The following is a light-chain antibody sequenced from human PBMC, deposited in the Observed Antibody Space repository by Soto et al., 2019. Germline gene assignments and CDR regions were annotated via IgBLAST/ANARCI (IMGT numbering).Light chain of an antibody. CDR1: SGDIGSYNR. CDR3: SSYTNINTRACV. V-gene: IGLV2-14*01. CDR2: EVT. J-gene: IGLJ1*01. Sequence: QSALTHPASVSWSPGQSITISCTGTSGDIGSYNRVSWYQQHPGKAPKLIIYEVTDRPSGVSNRFSGSKSGNTASLTISGLKAEDEAESYCSSYTNINTRACVFGTGTKVTV.